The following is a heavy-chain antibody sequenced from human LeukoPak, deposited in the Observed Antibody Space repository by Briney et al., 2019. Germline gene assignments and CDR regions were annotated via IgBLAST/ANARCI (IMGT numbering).Heavy chain of an antibody. J-gene: IGHJ4*02. Sequence: SETLSLTCTVSGGSISSYYWSWIRQPPGQGLEWIRNIYYSGSTNYNPSLKSRVTISVDTSKNQFSLKLSSVSAADTGVYYCARGPLYGSYYLGFDYWGQGTLVTVSS. D-gene: IGHD1-26*01. CDR1: GGSISSYY. CDR2: IYYSGST. CDR3: ARGPLYGSYYLGFDY. V-gene: IGHV4-59*01.